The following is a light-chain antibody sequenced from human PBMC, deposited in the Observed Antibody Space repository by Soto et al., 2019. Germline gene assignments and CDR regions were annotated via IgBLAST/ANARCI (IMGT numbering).Light chain of an antibody. CDR3: CSCASTTTLDMV. Sequence: QSVLTQPASVSGSPGQSITISCTGTTSDFGSHNFVSWYQHHPGNAPKLVIYEVNKRSSGISDRFSGSKSGHTASLTISGLQAEDEADYYCCSCASTTTLDMVFGGGTQLTVL. J-gene: IGLJ2*01. CDR1: TSDFGSHNF. V-gene: IGLV2-23*02. CDR2: EVN.